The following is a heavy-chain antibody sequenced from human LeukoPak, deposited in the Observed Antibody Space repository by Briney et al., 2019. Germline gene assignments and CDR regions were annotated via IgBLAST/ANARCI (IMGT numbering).Heavy chain of an antibody. D-gene: IGHD1-26*01. CDR3: VTGRYSYGWYDH. CDR1: GGSISSFY. J-gene: IGHJ5*02. CDR2: MYYGGSP. Sequence: SETLSLTCTVSGGSISSFYWSWIRQPPGKGLERIGYMYYGGSPNYNPSLKSRVITSLDTSKNQFSLKLNSVTTADTAAYYCVTGRYSYGWYDHWGQGILVTVSS. V-gene: IGHV4-59*13.